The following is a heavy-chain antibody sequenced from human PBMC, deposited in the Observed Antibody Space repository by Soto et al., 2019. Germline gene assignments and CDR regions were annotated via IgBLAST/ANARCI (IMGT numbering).Heavy chain of an antibody. CDR3: TRERYSYGSGGGWFDP. D-gene: IGHD5-18*01. V-gene: IGHV3-49*03. J-gene: IGHJ5*02. CDR1: GFTFGDYA. Sequence: SGGSLRLSCTASGFTFGDYAMSWFRQAPGKGLEWVGFIRSKAYGGTTEYAASVKGRFTISRDDSKSIAYLQMNSLKTEDTAVYYCTRERYSYGSGGGWFDPWGQGTLVTVSS. CDR2: IRSKAYGGTT.